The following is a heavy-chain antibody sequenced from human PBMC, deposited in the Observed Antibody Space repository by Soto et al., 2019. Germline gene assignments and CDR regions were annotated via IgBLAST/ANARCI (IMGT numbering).Heavy chain of an antibody. CDR2: INHSGST. Sequence: SETLSLTCAVYGGSFSGYYWSWIRQPPGKGLEWIGEINHSGSTNYNPSLKSRVTISVDTSKNQFSLKLSSVTAADTAVYYCASAFGPSYYDFWSGYYPDYYYMDVWGKGTTVTVSS. D-gene: IGHD3-3*01. CDR3: ASAFGPSYYDFWSGYYPDYYYMDV. J-gene: IGHJ6*03. CDR1: GGSFSGYY. V-gene: IGHV4-34*01.